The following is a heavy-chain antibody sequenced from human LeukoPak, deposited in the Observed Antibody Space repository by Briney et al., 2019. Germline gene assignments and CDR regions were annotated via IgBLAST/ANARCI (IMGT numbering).Heavy chain of an antibody. CDR1: GYIFTGYY. J-gene: IGHJ3*02. D-gene: IGHD1-26*01. Sequence: ASVKVSCKASGYIFTGYYMHWVRQAPGQGLEWMGWINPNSGGTNYAQKFQGRVTMTRDTSISTAYMELSRLTADDTAVYYCARDLSGNGSLGFAGAFDIWGQGTMVTVSS. CDR2: INPNSGGT. V-gene: IGHV1-2*02. CDR3: ARDLSGNGSLGFAGAFDI.